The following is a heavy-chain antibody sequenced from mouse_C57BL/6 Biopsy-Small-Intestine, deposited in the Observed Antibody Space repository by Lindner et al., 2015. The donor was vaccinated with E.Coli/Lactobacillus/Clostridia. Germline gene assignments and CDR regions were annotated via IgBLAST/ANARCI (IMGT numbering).Heavy chain of an antibody. J-gene: IGHJ4*01. D-gene: IGHD2-13*01. CDR3: ARSPGGDYVPMGVWFDP. CDR2: INPYNGNT. Sequence: SVKVSCKASGYTFTSYGFSWVRQAPGQGLEWMGWINPYNGNTNYAHKLQGRVTMTTDTSTSTAYMELRSLRSDDTAVYYCARSPGGDYVPMGVWFDPWGQGTLVTVSS. CDR1: GYTFTSYG. V-gene: IGHV1-59*01.